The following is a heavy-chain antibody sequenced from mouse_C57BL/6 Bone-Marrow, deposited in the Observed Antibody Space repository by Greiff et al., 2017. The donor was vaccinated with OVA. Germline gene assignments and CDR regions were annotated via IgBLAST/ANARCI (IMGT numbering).Heavy chain of an antibody. V-gene: IGHV1-69*01. D-gene: IGHD1-1*01. CDR1: GYTFTSYW. CDR2: IDPSDSYT. Sequence: VQLQQPGAELVMPGASVKLSCKASGYTFTSYWMHWVKQRPGQGLEWIGEIDPSDSYTNYNQKFKGKSTLTVDKSSSTAYMQLSSLTSEDSAVYYCARRVSSPYWYFDVWGTGTTVTVSS. CDR3: ARRVSSPYWYFDV. J-gene: IGHJ1*03.